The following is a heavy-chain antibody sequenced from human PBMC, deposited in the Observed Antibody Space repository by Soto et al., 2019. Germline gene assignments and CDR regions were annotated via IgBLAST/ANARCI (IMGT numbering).Heavy chain of an antibody. J-gene: IGHJ4*02. V-gene: IGHV4-34*01. Sequence: SETLSLTCAVYGGSFSGYYWSWIRQPPGKGLEWIGEINHSGSTNYNPSLKSRVTISVDTPKNQFSLKLSSVTAADTAVYYCARGPYSSYFDYWGQGTLVTVSS. D-gene: IGHD6-19*01. CDR2: INHSGST. CDR1: GGSFSGYY. CDR3: ARGPYSSYFDY.